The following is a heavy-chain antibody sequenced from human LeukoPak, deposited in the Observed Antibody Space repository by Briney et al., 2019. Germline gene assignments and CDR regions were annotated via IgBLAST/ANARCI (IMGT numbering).Heavy chain of an antibody. D-gene: IGHD3-22*01. V-gene: IGHV4-4*07. Sequence: SETLSLTCTVSGGSISSYYWSWIRQPAGKGLEWIGGIYTSGSTNYNPSLKSRVTMSVDTSKNQFSLKLSSVTAADTAVYYCARETYYYDSSGYFNFDYWGQGTLVTVSS. CDR3: ARETYYYDSSGYFNFDY. J-gene: IGHJ4*02. CDR1: GGSISSYY. CDR2: IYTSGST.